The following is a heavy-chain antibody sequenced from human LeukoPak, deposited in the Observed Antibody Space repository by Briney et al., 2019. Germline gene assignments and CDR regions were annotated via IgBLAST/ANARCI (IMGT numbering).Heavy chain of an antibody. CDR2: ISGSGTTT. Sequence: QPGGSLRLSCAASGVTFSSYDMNWVRQAPGKGLEWVSYISGSGTTTYYADSVKGRFTISRDYSKNSLYLQMNSLRAEDTAVYCCARDLVSGAYTFDIWGQGTMVTVSS. J-gene: IGHJ3*02. CDR3: ARDLVSGAYTFDI. V-gene: IGHV3-48*03. D-gene: IGHD3-16*01. CDR1: GVTFSSYD.